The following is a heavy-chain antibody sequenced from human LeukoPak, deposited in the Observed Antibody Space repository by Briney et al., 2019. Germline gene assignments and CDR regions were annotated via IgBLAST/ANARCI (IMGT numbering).Heavy chain of an antibody. Sequence: TGGSLRLSCAASGFTFSSYAMSWVRQAPGKGLEWVSAISGSGGSTYYADSVKGRFTISRDNSKNTLYLQMNSLRAEDTAVYYCTKHSGIQHHYYYGMDVWGQGTTVTVSS. CDR2: ISGSGGST. D-gene: IGHD1-14*01. CDR1: GFTFSSYA. J-gene: IGHJ6*02. V-gene: IGHV3-23*01. CDR3: TKHSGIQHHYYYGMDV.